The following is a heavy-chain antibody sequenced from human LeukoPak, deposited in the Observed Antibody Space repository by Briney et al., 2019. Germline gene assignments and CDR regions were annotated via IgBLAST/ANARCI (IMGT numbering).Heavy chain of an antibody. Sequence: PSETLSLTCAVYGGSFSGYYWSWIRQPPGKGLEWIGEINHSGSTNYNPSLKSRVTISVDTSKNQFSLKLSSVTAADTAVYYCARGKTFQHWGQGTLVTVSS. V-gene: IGHV4-34*01. CDR3: ARGKTFQH. J-gene: IGHJ1*01. CDR1: GGSFSGYY. CDR2: INHSGST.